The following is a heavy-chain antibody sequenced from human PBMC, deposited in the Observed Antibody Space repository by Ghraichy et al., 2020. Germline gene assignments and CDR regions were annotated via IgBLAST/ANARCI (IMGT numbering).Heavy chain of an antibody. Sequence: SETLSLTCTVSGGSISSHYWSWIRQPPGKGLEWIGYVDYRGSTNYNPSLKSRVTISGDTSQNQFSLKLSSVTSADPAVYYCASHAPILRYGMDVWGPGTTVTVSS. CDR3: ASHAPILRYGMDV. J-gene: IGHJ6*02. CDR1: GGSISSHY. CDR2: VDYRGST. V-gene: IGHV4-59*11.